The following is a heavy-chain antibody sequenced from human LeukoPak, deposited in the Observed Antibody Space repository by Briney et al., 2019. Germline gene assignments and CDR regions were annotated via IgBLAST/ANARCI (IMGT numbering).Heavy chain of an antibody. V-gene: IGHV3-48*02. CDR1: GFTFRTYR. CDR3: ARGVDY. Sequence: PGGFLRLSCVASGFTFRTYRMNWVRQAPGKGLEWVSYISPGSTTIYYADSVKGRFTISRDNAKNSLYLQMNSLRDEDTAVYYCARGVDYWGQGTLVTVSS. CDR2: ISPGSTTI. J-gene: IGHJ4*02.